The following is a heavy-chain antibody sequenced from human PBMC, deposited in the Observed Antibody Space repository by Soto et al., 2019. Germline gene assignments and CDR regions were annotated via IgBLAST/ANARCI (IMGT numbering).Heavy chain of an antibody. CDR3: NTGIVGAPLDWYFDL. CDR2: IKSKTDGGTT. J-gene: IGHJ2*01. CDR1: GFTFSNAW. D-gene: IGHD1-26*01. V-gene: IGHV3-15*01. Sequence: GGSLRLSCAASGFTFSNAWMSWVRQAPGKGLEWVGRIKSKTDGGTTDYAAPVKGRFTISRDDSKNTLYLQMNSLKTEDTAVYYCNTGIVGAPLDWYFDLWGRGTLVTVYS.